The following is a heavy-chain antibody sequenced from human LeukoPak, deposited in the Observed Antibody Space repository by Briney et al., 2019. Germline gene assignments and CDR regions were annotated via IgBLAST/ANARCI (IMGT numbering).Heavy chain of an antibody. Sequence: GGSLRLSCAASGFPFSSYSMNWVRQAPGKGLEWVSSISSSSYIYYADSVKGRFTISRDNAKNSLYLQMNSLRAEDTAVYYCARDENDYSNYERAKYYYGMDVWGQGTTVTVSS. D-gene: IGHD4-11*01. CDR2: ISSSSYI. CDR1: GFPFSSYS. J-gene: IGHJ6*02. V-gene: IGHV3-21*01. CDR3: ARDENDYSNYERAKYYYGMDV.